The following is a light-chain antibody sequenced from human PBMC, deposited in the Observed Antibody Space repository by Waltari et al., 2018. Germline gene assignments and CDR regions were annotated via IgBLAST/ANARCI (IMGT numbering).Light chain of an antibody. Sequence: QSALTQPASVSGSPGQSITISCTGTSSDVGSNNLVSWYQQHPGQAPKVVMYEGSVRPSGISNRFSGSESGITASLTIAGLQPEDEADYYCCSYAGSGTFVVFGGGTKLTVL. CDR3: CSYAGSGTFVV. J-gene: IGLJ2*01. V-gene: IGLV2-23*03. CDR1: SSDVGSNNL. CDR2: EGS.